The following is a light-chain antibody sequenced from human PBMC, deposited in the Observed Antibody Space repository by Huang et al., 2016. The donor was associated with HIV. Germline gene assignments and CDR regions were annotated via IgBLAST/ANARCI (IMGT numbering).Light chain of an antibody. J-gene: IGKJ4*01. CDR2: DAS. CDR3: QQYDNLPLT. CDR1: QDITNY. Sequence: DIQMTQSPSSLSASVGDRVTNTCQASQDITNYLNWYQQKPGKAPKLLIDDASNLETGVPSRFSGSGSGTDFTFTISSLQPEDIAAYYCQQYDNLPLTFGGGTTVEIK. V-gene: IGKV1-33*01.